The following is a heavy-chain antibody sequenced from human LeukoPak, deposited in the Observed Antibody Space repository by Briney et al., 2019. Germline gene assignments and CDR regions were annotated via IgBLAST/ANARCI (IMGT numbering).Heavy chain of an antibody. V-gene: IGHV3-23*01. CDR3: AKSGRYYYDSSGTLVQTKFDY. CDR1: GFTFSTYA. Sequence: GGSLRLSCVGSGFTFSTYAMNWARQAPGKGLEWVSAISSGGTTYYADSVKGRFSISRDNSKNTVYLQMNSLRAEDTAVYYCAKSGRYYYDSSGTLVQTKFDYWGQGTLVTVSS. CDR2: ISSGGTT. J-gene: IGHJ4*02. D-gene: IGHD3-22*01.